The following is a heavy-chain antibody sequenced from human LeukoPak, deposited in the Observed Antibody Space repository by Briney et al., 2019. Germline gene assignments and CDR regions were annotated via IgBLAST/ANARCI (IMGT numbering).Heavy chain of an antibody. CDR3: ARDLPTRGGTDY. J-gene: IGHJ4*02. CDR2: IHSSGTT. D-gene: IGHD1-26*01. Sequence: SETLSLTCTVSGDSINVYYWSWLPQAAGKGLEWIGRIHSSGTTNYNPSLKRRVTLSVDTSKNQFSLRLTSMTPADTAVYYCARDLPTRGGTDYWGQGTLVTVSS. V-gene: IGHV4-4*07. CDR1: GDSINVYY.